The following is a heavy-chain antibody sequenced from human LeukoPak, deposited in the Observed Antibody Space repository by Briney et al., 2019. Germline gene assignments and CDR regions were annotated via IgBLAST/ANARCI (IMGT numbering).Heavy chain of an antibody. CDR3: ARETSQKGAHYMDV. D-gene: IGHD3-16*01. V-gene: IGHV3-7*01. CDR2: INQDGSDK. J-gene: IGHJ6*03. Sequence: GGSLRLSCAASGFTFSGHWLSWFRQAPGKGLEWVANINQDGSDKYFVDSVRGRFTISRDNAKNSLYLQMNSLRAEDTAVYYCARETSQKGAHYMDVWGKGTTVTISS. CDR1: GFTFSGHW.